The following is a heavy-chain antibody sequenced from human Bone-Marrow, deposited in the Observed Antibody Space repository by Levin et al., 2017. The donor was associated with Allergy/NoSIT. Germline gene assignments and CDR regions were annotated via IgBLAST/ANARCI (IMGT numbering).Heavy chain of an antibody. Sequence: GESLKISCTGSGFPFTTFSMTWVRQAPGKGLEWVSSIGRDSVNIHYADSVKGRFTVSRDNSKNLLYLQIDSLRADDTAVYYCARAAGYYDFWSSTAPYYYYMEVWGKGTTVTVSS. D-gene: IGHD3-3*01. J-gene: IGHJ6*03. CDR2: IGRDSVNI. CDR1: GFPFTTFS. CDR3: ARAAGYYDFWSSTAPYYYYMEV. V-gene: IGHV3-21*06.